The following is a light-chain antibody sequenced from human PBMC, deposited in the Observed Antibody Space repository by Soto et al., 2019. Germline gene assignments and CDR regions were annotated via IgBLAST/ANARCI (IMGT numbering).Light chain of an antibody. CDR1: QTISSW. Sequence: IHMTQSPSTLSASVGDRVTITCLAIQTISSWLAWYQQKPGKAPELLIYSASYLGNGVPSRFSGSGSGTYFTLTISSLQPEDLATYYCQQSYTTPLTFGGGTKVDIK. J-gene: IGKJ4*01. V-gene: IGKV1-39*01. CDR2: SAS. CDR3: QQSYTTPLT.